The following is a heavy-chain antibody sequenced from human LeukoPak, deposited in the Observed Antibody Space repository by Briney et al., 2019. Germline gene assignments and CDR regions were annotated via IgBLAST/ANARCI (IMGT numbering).Heavy chain of an antibody. CDR1: GYTFTGYY. V-gene: IGHV1-2*02. CDR2: INPNSGGT. J-gene: IGHJ4*02. Sequence: ASVKVSCKASGYTFTGYYMDWVREAPGQGLEWMGWINPNSGGTNYSKNFRGRVTLTRDTYIRTAYMELSRLRSDDTAGYYCARGPSFDFGVVIIYYFDYWGQGTLVTVSS. CDR3: ARGPSFDFGVVIIYYFDY. D-gene: IGHD3-3*01.